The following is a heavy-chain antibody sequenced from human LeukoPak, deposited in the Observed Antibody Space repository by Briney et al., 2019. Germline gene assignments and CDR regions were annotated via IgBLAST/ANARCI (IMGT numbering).Heavy chain of an antibody. CDR3: ARDPDSGDDAFDI. J-gene: IGHJ3*02. V-gene: IGHV1-2*02. D-gene: IGHD3-10*01. CDR2: MNPNSGGT. CDR1: GYTFTSYD. Sequence: ASVKVSCKASGYTFTSYDINWVRQATGQGPEWMGWMNPNSGGTNYAQKFQGRVTMTRDTSISTAYMELSRLRSDDTAVYYCARDPDSGDDAFDIWGQGTMVTVSS.